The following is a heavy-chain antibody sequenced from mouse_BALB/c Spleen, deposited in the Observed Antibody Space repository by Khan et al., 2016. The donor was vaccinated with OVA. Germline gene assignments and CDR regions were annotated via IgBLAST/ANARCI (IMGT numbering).Heavy chain of an antibody. CDR1: GYTFRSYW. CDR3: ARPYYADY. Sequence: QVQLQQSGAELMKPGASVKISCKATGYTFRSYWLEWVKQRPGHGLEGIGEILPGTGSTNYNEKFKGKATFTADTSSNTAYMQLSSLTSEDSAVDYCARPYYADYWGQGTTLTVSS. D-gene: IGHD2-10*01. V-gene: IGHV1-9*01. J-gene: IGHJ2*01. CDR2: ILPGTGST.